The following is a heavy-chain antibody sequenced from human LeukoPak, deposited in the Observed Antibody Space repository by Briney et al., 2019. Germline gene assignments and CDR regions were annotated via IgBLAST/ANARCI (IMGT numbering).Heavy chain of an antibody. J-gene: IGHJ1*01. V-gene: IGHV4-61*02. Sequence: SQTLSLTYTVSGGSISSGSYYWSWIRQPAGKGLEWIGRIYTSGSTNYNPSLKSRVTISVDTSKNQFSLKLSSVTAADTAVYYCARTPSVYYYDSSGYSEYFQHWGQGTLVTVSS. CDR2: IYTSGST. D-gene: IGHD3-22*01. CDR1: GGSISSGSYY. CDR3: ARTPSVYYYDSSGYSEYFQH.